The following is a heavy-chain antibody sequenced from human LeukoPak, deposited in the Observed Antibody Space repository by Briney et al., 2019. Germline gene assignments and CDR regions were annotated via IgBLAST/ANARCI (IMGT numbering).Heavy chain of an antibody. CDR2: ISGSGGGT. D-gene: IGHD4-17*01. CDR1: EFSFSSYE. Sequence: PGGSLRLSCAVSEFSFSSYEMNWVRQAPGKGLEWVSAISGSGGGTYYADSVKGRFTISRDNSKNTLYLQMNSLRADDTAVYYCAVDTTGDYWGQGTLVTVSS. V-gene: IGHV3-23*01. CDR3: AVDTTGDY. J-gene: IGHJ4*02.